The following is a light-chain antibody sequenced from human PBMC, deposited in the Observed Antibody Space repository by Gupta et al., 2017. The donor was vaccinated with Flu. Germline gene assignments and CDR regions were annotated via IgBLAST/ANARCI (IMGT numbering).Light chain of an antibody. CDR2: AAS. Sequence: DIQMSQSPSSLSASVGDRVTVTCRASQSISNYLNWYQQKPGKAPALLIYAASNLQSGVPSRFSGSGSGTDFTLTISSLQPEDFATYYCQQSYSTPWTFGQGTKVEIK. CDR3: QQSYSTPWT. J-gene: IGKJ1*01. V-gene: IGKV1-39*01. CDR1: QSISNY.